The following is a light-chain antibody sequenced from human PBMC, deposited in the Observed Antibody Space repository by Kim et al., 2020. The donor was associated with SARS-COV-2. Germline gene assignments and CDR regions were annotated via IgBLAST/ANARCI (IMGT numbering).Light chain of an antibody. V-gene: IGKV3-11*01. CDR2: DAS. Sequence: EILLTQSPATLSLSPGERATLSCRASQSVNTFLAWYQQKPGQAPSLLIYDASNRATGVPARFSGSGSGTDFTLTISSLEPEDFAVYYCHHRSDWPLTFGGGTKVEI. CDR1: QSVNTF. CDR3: HHRSDWPLT. J-gene: IGKJ4*01.